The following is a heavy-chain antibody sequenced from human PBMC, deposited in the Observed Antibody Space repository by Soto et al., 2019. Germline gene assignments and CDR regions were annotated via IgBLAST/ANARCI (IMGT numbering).Heavy chain of an antibody. J-gene: IGHJ4*02. CDR2: VHHSGST. V-gene: IGHV4-39*01. Sequence: SETLSLTCSVSGGFISSEGYYWVWIRQPPGKGLEWIGSVHHSGSTYYNPSLKSRVAMSVDTSKNQFSLKLSSVAAADTAVYDCARRSIAAAGTDDWGQGNLVTVSS. CDR3: ARRSIAAAGTDD. CDR1: GGFISSEGYY. D-gene: IGHD6-13*01.